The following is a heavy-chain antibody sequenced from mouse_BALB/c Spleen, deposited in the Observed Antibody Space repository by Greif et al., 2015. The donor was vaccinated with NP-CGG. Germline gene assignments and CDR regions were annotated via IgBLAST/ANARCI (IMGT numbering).Heavy chain of an antibody. V-gene: IGHV14-3*02. J-gene: IGHJ2*01. CDR3: ARTYFDY. CDR1: GFNIKDTY. CDR2: IDPANGNT. Sequence: VHVKQSGAELVKPGASVKLSCTASGFNIKDTYMHWVKQRPEQGLEWIGRIDPANGNTKYDPKFQGKATITADTSSNTAYLQLSSLTSEDTAVYYCARTYFDYWGQGTTLTVSS.